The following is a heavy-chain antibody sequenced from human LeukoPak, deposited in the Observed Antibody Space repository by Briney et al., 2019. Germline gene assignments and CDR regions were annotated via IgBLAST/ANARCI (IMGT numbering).Heavy chain of an antibody. CDR1: GFSLSTSGVG. J-gene: IGHJ4*02. CDR2: IYWNDDK. CDR3: AHRTYDSSGPVFDY. D-gene: IGHD3-22*01. V-gene: IGHV2-5*01. Sequence: SGPTLVKPTQTLTLTCTFSGFSLSTSGVGVGWIRQPPGKALEWLALIYWNDDKRYSPSLKSRLTITKDTSKNQVVLTMTNMDPVDTATYYCAHRTYDSSGPVFDYWGQGTLVTVSS.